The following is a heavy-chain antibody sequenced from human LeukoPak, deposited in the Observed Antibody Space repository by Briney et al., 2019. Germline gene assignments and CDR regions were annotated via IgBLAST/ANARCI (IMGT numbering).Heavy chain of an antibody. D-gene: IGHD2-21*02. CDR3: ASGPLTSPYFDY. J-gene: IGHJ4*02. Sequence: SETLSLTYTVSGGSISSGGYYWSWIRQHPGKGLEWIGYIYYSGSTYYNPSLKSRVTISVDTSKNQFSLKLSSVTAADTAVYYCASGPLTSPYFDYWGQGTLVTVSS. CDR1: GGSISSGGYY. CDR2: IYYSGST. V-gene: IGHV4-31*03.